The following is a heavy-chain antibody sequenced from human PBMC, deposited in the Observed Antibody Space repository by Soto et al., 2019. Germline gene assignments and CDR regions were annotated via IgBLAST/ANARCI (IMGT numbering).Heavy chain of an antibody. J-gene: IGHJ4*02. CDR2: ISYGGSNK. CDR3: ARDGVYGDYFDY. V-gene: IGHV3-30-3*01. CDR1: GFTFSSYA. Sequence: ESGGGVVQPGRSLRLSCAASGFTFSSYAMHWVRQAPGKGLEWVAVISYGGSNKYYADSVKGRFTISRDNSKNTLYLQMNSLRAEDTAVYYCARDGVYGDYFDYWGQGTLVTVSS. D-gene: IGHD4-17*01.